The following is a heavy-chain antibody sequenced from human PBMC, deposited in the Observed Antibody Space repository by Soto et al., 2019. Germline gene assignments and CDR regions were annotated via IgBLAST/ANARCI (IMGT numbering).Heavy chain of an antibody. D-gene: IGHD2-21*02. J-gene: IGHJ6*02. CDR2: IPQDGVDG. CDR1: GFTFSMYS. CDR3: ARDHLILPAHDFFYGSDV. V-gene: IGHV3-7*03. Sequence: DVKLVESGGGLVQPGDSLRLSCEVSGFTFSMYSMSWVRQSPGKGLEWVAKIPQDGVDGHYADSVKGRFTISRDNGKNSLYLQLNNLRAEDTAVYYCARDHLILPAHDFFYGSDVWGRGATVTVS.